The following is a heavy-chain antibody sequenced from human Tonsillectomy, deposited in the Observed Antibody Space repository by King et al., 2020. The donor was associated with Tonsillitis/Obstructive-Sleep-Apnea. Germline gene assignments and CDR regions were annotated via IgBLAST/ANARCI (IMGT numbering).Heavy chain of an antibody. D-gene: IGHD1-26*01. J-gene: IGHJ4*02. CDR1: GGSISSSSYY. CDR3: ARFVRQLLVKYYFVY. Sequence: LQLQESGPGLVKPSETLSLTCTVSGGSISSSSYYWGWIRQPPGKGLEWIGSIYYSGSTFYNPSLKSRVTISVDTSKNQFSLKLSSVTAADTAVYYCARFVRQLLVKYYFVYWGQGTLVTVSS. CDR2: IYYSGST. V-gene: IGHV4-39*01.